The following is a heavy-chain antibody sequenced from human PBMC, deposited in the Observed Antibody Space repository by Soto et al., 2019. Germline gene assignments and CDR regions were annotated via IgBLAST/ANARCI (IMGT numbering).Heavy chain of an antibody. CDR3: ARHVGDILTGYYKDYYYYGMDV. CDR1: GYSFTSYW. CDR2: IYPGDSDT. J-gene: IGHJ6*02. V-gene: IGHV5-51*01. Sequence: GESLKISCKGSGYSFTSYWIGWVRQMPGKGLEWMGIIYPGDSDTRYSPSFQGQVTISADKSISTAYLQWSSLKASDTAMYYCARHVGDILTGYYKDYYYYGMDVWGQGTTVTVSS. D-gene: IGHD3-9*01.